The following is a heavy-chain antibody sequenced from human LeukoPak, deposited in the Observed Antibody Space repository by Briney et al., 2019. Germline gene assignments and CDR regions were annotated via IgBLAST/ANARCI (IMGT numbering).Heavy chain of an antibody. D-gene: IGHD3-10*01. CDR1: GFTFSSYA. CDR3: AKRGLWFGELLIYFDY. V-gene: IGHV3-23*01. J-gene: IGHJ4*02. Sequence: PGGSLRLSCAASGFTFSSYAMSWVRQAPGKGLEWVSAISGSGGSTYYADSVKGRFTISRDNSKNTLYLQMNSLRAEDTAVYYCAKRGLWFGELLIYFDYWGQGTLVTVSS. CDR2: ISGSGGST.